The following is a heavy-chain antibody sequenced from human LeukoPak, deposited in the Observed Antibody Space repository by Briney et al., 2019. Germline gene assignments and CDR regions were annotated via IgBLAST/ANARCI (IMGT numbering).Heavy chain of an antibody. CDR1: GFTFRNYG. D-gene: IGHD3-22*01. Sequence: GGSLRLSCAASGFTFRNYGMAWVRQAPGEGLEWVSAIDAGAYNTYYADSVKGRFTVSRDNSRNRLFLEMNSLRAEDTALYYCAKDNLPNYYDYSGYYHFDYWGQGILVAVS. CDR2: IDAGAYNT. J-gene: IGHJ4*02. CDR3: AKDNLPNYYDYSGYYHFDY. V-gene: IGHV3-23*01.